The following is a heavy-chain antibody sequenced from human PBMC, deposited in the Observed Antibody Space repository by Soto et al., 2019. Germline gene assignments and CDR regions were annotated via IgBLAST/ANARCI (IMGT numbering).Heavy chain of an antibody. CDR3: ARGWEFPWDNWFDP. CDR2: INADNGNT. D-gene: IGHD1-26*01. CDR1: GYTFTSYA. Sequence: ASVKVSCKASGYTFTSYAMHWVRQAPGQRLEWMGWINADNGNTKYAQKLQGRVTITTDTSTSTAYMELRSLRSDDTAVYYCARGWEFPWDNWFDPWGQGTLVTVSS. J-gene: IGHJ5*02. V-gene: IGHV1-3*01.